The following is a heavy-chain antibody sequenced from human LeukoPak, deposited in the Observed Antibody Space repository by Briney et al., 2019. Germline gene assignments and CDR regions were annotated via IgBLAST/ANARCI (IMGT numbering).Heavy chain of an antibody. CDR1: GFTFDDYA. V-gene: IGHV3-20*04. J-gene: IGHJ5*02. CDR2: INWSGGST. CDR3: ALIAATGVERGWFDP. D-gene: IGHD6-13*01. Sequence: PGGSLRLSCAASGFTFDDYAMHWVRQAPGKGLEWVSGINWSGGSTGYADSVKGRFTISRDNSKNTLYLQMNSLRAEDTAVYYCALIAATGVERGWFDPWGQGTLVTVSS.